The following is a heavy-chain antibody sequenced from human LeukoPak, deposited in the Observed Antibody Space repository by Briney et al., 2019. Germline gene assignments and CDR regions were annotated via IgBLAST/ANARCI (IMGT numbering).Heavy chain of an antibody. CDR1: GIAFSSYW. CDR2: INSDGSDT. V-gene: IGHV3-74*01. J-gene: IGHJ5*01. D-gene: IGHD6-13*01. Sequence: GGSLRLSCAASGIAFSSYWMHWVRQAPGKGLVWVSRINSDGSDTGYADSVKGRFTISRDNAKNTLYLQMNRLRAEDTAVYYCARDGTRSSWVAYNWFDSWGQGTLVTVSS. CDR3: ARDGTRSSWVAYNWFDS.